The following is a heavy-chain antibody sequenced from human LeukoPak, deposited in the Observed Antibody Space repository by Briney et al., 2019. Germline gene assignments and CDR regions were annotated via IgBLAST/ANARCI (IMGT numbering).Heavy chain of an antibody. J-gene: IGHJ4*02. CDR1: GGTFSSYA. Sequence: SVKVSCKASGGTFSSYAISWVRQAPGQGLEWMGGIIPIFGTANYAQKFQGRVTITADESTSTAYMELSSLRSEDTAVYYCAKELTYYYDSSGCDYWGQGTLVTVSS. CDR3: AKELTYYYDSSGCDY. CDR2: IIPIFGTA. D-gene: IGHD3-22*01. V-gene: IGHV1-69*13.